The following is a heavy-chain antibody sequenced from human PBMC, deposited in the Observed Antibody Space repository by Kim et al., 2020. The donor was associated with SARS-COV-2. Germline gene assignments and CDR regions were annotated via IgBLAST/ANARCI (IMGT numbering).Heavy chain of an antibody. D-gene: IGHD4-17*01. CDR3: IRWDGDYGLDY. Sequence: GSLRLSCAASGFTFSGSVIHWVRQASGKGLEWVGRIRNKANNYATAYAASVKGRFTISRDDSRNTAYLQMNSLKTEDTAMYYCIRWDGDYGLDYWGQG. J-gene: IGHJ4*02. CDR2: IRNKANNYAT. V-gene: IGHV3-73*01. CDR1: GFTFSGSV.